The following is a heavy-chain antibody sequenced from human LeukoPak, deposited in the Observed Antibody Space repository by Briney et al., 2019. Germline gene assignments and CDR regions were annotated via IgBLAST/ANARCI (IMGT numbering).Heavy chain of an antibody. J-gene: IGHJ3*02. CDR1: GGSISSSNW. CDR2: IYHSGST. CDR3: ARGALYYYDSSGLGAFDI. D-gene: IGHD3-22*01. Sequence: SGTLSLTCAVSGGSISSSNWWSWVRQPPGKGLEWIGEIYHSGSTNYNPSLKCRVTISVDRSKNQFSLKLSSVTAADTAVYYCARGALYYYDSSGLGAFDIWGQGTMVTVSS. V-gene: IGHV4-4*02.